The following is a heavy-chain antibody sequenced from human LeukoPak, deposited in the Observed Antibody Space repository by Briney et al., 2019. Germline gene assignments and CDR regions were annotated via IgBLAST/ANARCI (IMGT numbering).Heavy chain of an antibody. D-gene: IGHD5-24*01. CDR1: GYTFTSYD. Sequence: ASVKVSCKASGYTFTSYDINWVRQAPGQGLEWMGGIIPIFGTTNYAQKFQGRVTITADESTSTAYMELSSLRSEGTAVYYCARDRMGGQDGYNFFVYFDYWGQGTLVTVSS. V-gene: IGHV1-69*13. J-gene: IGHJ4*02. CDR2: IIPIFGTT. CDR3: ARDRMGGQDGYNFFVYFDY.